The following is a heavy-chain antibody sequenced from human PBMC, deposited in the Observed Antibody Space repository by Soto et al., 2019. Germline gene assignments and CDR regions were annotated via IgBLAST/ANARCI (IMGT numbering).Heavy chain of an antibody. Sequence: QVQLQESGPGLVKPSQTLSLTCPVSGDSISSGDYYWSWIRQHPGKGLEWIGYLYYSGSPYYKPSLKSRVTISVDTSKIQFFLKMSSVSAADTAVYYCAREKCFSTYCYYGTFDIWGQGTMVTGSS. CDR2: LYYSGSP. J-gene: IGHJ3*02. V-gene: IGHV4-31*03. D-gene: IGHD2-2*01. CDR3: AREKCFSTYCYYGTFDI. CDR1: GDSISSGDYY.